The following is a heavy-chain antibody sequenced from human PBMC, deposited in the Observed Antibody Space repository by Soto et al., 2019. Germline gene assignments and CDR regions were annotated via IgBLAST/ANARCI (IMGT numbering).Heavy chain of an antibody. D-gene: IGHD3-22*01. CDR2: IYHSGSS. CDR3: ARATYYYDSSGYSDRVLDY. Sequence: SETLSLTCAVSGGSISSSNWWSWVRQPPGKGLEWIGEIYHSGSSNYNTSLKSRVTISVDKSKNQFSLKLTSVTAADTAVYYCARATYYYDSSGYSDRVLDYWGQGTLVTVSP. V-gene: IGHV4-4*02. J-gene: IGHJ4*02. CDR1: GGSISSSNW.